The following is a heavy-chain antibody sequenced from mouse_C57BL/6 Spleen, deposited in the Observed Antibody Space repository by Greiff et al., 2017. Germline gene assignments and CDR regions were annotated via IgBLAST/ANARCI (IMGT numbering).Heavy chain of an antibody. CDR2: ISDGGRYT. CDR1: GFTFSSYA. V-gene: IGHV5-4*03. Sequence: EVMLVESGGGLVKPGGSLKLSCAASGFTFSSYAMSWVRQTPEKRLEWVATISDGGRYTYYPDNVKGRFTISRDNAKNNLYLQMSHLKSEDTAMYYCACTTVVADWYFDVWGTGTTVTVSS. CDR3: ACTTVVADWYFDV. J-gene: IGHJ1*03. D-gene: IGHD1-1*01.